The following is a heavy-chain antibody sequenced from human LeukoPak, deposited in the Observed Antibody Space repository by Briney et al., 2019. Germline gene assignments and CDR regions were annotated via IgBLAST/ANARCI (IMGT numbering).Heavy chain of an antibody. CDR3: AAEDIVVVPAAPATDYYYYYGMDV. CDR2: ISAYNGNT. CDR1: GYTFTSYG. Sequence: ASVKVSCKASGYTFTSYGISWVRQAPGQGLEWMGWISAYNGNTNYAQKLQGRVTMTTDTSTSTAYMELSSLRSEDTAVYYCAAEDIVVVPAAPATDYYYYYGMDVWGKGTTVTVSS. J-gene: IGHJ6*04. V-gene: IGHV1-18*04. D-gene: IGHD2-2*01.